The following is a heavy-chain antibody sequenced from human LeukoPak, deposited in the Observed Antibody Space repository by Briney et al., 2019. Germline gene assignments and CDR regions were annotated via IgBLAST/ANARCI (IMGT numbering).Heavy chain of an antibody. Sequence: GGSLRLSCVASGFTFTGHSMHWVRQAPGQGLEWVAVVAHDEKTIFYADSLKGRFTVSRDNSKNTVYLQMNSLRDEDTAVYYCVLFLRYLDYWGQGTLVTVSS. CDR1: GFTFTGHS. D-gene: IGHD2-21*01. CDR2: VAHDEKTI. V-gene: IGHV3-30*04. J-gene: IGHJ4*02. CDR3: VLFLRYLDY.